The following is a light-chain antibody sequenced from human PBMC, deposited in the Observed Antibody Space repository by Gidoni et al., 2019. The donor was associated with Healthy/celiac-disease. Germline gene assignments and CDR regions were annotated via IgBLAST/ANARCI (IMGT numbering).Light chain of an antibody. V-gene: IGKV3-20*01. Sequence: ELVLTQSPGTLSLSPGERATPSCRASQSVSRSYLTWYQQKPGQAPRLLIYGASSRATGIPDRFSGSGSGTDFTLTISRLEPEDFAVYYCQQYGSSPETCGQGTKLEIK. CDR3: QQYGSSPET. J-gene: IGKJ2*01. CDR2: GAS. CDR1: QSVSRSY.